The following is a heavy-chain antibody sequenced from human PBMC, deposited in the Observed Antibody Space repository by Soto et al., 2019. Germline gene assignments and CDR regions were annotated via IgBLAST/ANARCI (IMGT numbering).Heavy chain of an antibody. CDR3: AKVGGYFHSSGYPIY. J-gene: IGHJ4*02. V-gene: IGHV3-21*04. D-gene: IGHD3-22*01. CDR1: GFTFSSYS. CDR2: ISSSSSYI. Sequence: NPGGSLRLSCAASGFTFSSYSMNWVRQAPGKGLEGVSSISSSSSYIYYADSVKGRFTISRDNAKNTLYLQMNSLRADDTAVYYCAKVGGYFHSSGYPIYWGQGAMVTVSS.